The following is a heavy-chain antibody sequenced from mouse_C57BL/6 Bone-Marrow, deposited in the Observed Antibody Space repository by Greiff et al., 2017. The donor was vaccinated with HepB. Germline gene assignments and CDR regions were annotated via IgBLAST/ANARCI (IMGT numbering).Heavy chain of an antibody. V-gene: IGHV1-82*01. D-gene: IGHD3-3*01. CDR1: GYAFSSSW. CDR3: ARGAGPPDYYAMDY. CDR2: IYPGDGDT. J-gene: IGHJ4*01. Sequence: QVQLQQSGPELVKPGASVKISCKASGYAFSSSWMNWVKQRPGKGLEWIGRIYPGDGDTNYNGKFKGKATLTADKSSSTAYMQLSSLTSEDSAVYFCARGAGPPDYYAMDYWGQGTSVTVSS.